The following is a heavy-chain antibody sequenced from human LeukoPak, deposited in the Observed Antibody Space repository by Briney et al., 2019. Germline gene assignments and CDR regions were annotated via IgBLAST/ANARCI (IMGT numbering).Heavy chain of an antibody. CDR3: ARHVTNTGFPNWFDP. Sequence: PSETLSLTCTVSGGSISDSNSYWGWIRQSPGKGLEWLGNIYPDGSTYYNPSLKSRVTISVDTSKNRFSLKLTSVTAADATVYFCARHVTNTGFPNWFDPWGRGTLVTVSS. CDR2: IYPDGST. D-gene: IGHD2-8*01. J-gene: IGHJ5*02. V-gene: IGHV4-39*01. CDR1: GGSISDSNSY.